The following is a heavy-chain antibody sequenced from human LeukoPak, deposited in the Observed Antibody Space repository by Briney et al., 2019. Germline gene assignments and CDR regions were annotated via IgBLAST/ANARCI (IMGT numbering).Heavy chain of an antibody. CDR2: INTNTGSP. J-gene: IGHJ4*02. D-gene: IGHD2-15*01. Sequence: ASVKVSCKASGYTFTSYAMNWVRQAPGQGLEWMGWINTNTGSPTYAQGFTGRFVFSLDTSVSTAYLQISSLKAEDTAVYYCARTVVVAATHYFDYWGQGTLVTVSS. CDR1: GYTFTSYA. CDR3: ARTVVVAATHYFDY. V-gene: IGHV7-4-1*02.